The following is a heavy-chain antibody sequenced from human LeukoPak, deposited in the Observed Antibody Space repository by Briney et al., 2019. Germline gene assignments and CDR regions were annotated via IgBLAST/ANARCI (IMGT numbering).Heavy chain of an antibody. J-gene: IGHJ4*02. CDR1: GFTFSSYA. D-gene: IGHD1-14*01. V-gene: IGHV3-74*01. CDR3: ACYGIEPPY. Sequence: GGSLRLSCAASGFTFSSYAMSWVRQAPGKGLVWVSRINTDGSDTTYADSVKGRFTVSRDNAKNTLYLQMNSLRAEDTAVYYCACYGIEPPYWGQGTLVTVSS. CDR2: INTDGSDT.